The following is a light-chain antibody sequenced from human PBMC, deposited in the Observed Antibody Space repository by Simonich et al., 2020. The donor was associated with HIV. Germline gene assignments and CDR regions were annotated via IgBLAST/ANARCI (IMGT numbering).Light chain of an antibody. CDR2: SAS. Sequence: DIVMTQSPDSLAVSLGERATINCKSGQSVLYSSNNKNYLAWYQQKSGQPPKLLIYSASTRESGVPDRFSGSGSGTDFTLTISSLQAEDVAVYYCQQYYSTPFTFGQGTRLEIK. CDR1: QSVLYSSNNKNY. V-gene: IGKV4-1*01. CDR3: QQYYSTPFT. J-gene: IGKJ5*01.